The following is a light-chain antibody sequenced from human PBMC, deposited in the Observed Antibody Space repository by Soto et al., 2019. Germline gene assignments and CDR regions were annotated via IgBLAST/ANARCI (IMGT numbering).Light chain of an antibody. Sequence: TQSPGTLSLSPGERATLSCRASQSINSWLAWYQQIPGKAPKILIYRASSLESGVPSRFSGSESGTEFTLTISSLQPDDFATYYCQQYNSYPWTFGQGTKVKI. V-gene: IGKV1-5*03. CDR3: QQYNSYPWT. CDR2: RAS. CDR1: QSINSW. J-gene: IGKJ1*01.